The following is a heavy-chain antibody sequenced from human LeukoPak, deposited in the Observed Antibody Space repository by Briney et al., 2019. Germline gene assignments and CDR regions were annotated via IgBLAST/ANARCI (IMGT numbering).Heavy chain of an antibody. V-gene: IGHV3-21*01. Sequence: GGSLRLSCAASGFTFSSYSMNWVRQAPGKGLEWVSSISSSSSYIYYADSVKGRFTISRDNAKNSLYLRMNSLRAEDTAVYYCASIVPNSSGWYPPYDYWGQGTLVTVSS. CDR2: ISSSSSYI. CDR1: GFTFSSYS. J-gene: IGHJ4*02. CDR3: ASIVPNSSGWYPPYDY. D-gene: IGHD6-19*01.